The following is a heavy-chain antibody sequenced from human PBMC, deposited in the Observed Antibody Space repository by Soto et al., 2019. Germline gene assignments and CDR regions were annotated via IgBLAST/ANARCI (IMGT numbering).Heavy chain of an antibody. Sequence: EVQLVESGGGLVQPGGSLRLSCAASGFTFGNQWMSWVRKAPGRGLEWVANIKEDGSETDYVDSVKGRFTISRDDTKNSLYLQMNSLRAEDTAIYYCARAKYWGQGTLVTVSS. J-gene: IGHJ4*02. CDR1: GFTFGNQW. CDR3: ARAKY. CDR2: IKEDGSET. V-gene: IGHV3-7*01.